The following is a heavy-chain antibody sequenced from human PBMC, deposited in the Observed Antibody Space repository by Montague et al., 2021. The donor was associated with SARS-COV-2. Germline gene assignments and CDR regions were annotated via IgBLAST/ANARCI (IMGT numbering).Heavy chain of an antibody. J-gene: IGHJ4*02. CDR3: ARGDGHYYGSGTYPYY. V-gene: IGHV4-61*08. D-gene: IGHD3-10*01. CDR2: IYYSGST. Sequence: LVKPTQTLTLTCTFSGFSLNASGMCVSWIRQPPGKGLEYIGYIYYSGSTNYNPSLKSRVTMSVDTSKNQFSLKLSSVTAADTAVYYCARGDGHYYGSGTYPYYWGQGTLVTVSS. CDR1: GFSLNASGMC.